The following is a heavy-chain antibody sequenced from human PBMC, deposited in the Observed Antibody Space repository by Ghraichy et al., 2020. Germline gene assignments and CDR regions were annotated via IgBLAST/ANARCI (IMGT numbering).Heavy chain of an antibody. CDR3: ARDLSDDSHGFDI. V-gene: IGHV3-21*01. Sequence: SCTASGFTFSGYSMNWVRQAPGKGLEWVSSLSSRSSYIHYADSVRGRFTISRDNDKNSLYLQMKSLRADDTAVYYCARDLSDDSHGFDIWGQGTMVTVSS. CDR2: LSSRSSYI. D-gene: IGHD3-22*01. CDR1: GFTFSGYS. J-gene: IGHJ3*02.